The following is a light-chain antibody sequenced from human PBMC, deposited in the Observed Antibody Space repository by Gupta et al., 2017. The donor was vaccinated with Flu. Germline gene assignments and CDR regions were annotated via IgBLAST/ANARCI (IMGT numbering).Light chain of an antibody. CDR3: CSYATSGNFV. Sequence: QSALTQPASVSGSPGQSITFSCTGTNSDVVSYSLVSWYQQHPGKAPKLLIYEGSERPSGVSNRFSGSKSGNAASLTISGLQADDEADYYCCSYATSGNFVFGSGTKVTVV. CDR1: NSDVVSYSL. CDR2: EGS. V-gene: IGLV2-23*01. J-gene: IGLJ1*01.